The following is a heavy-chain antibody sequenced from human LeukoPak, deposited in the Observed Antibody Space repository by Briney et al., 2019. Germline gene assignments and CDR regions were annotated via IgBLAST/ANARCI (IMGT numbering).Heavy chain of an antibody. CDR2: IYYSGGT. Sequence: SETLSLTCTVSGGSISSSSYYWGWLRQPPGKGLEWIGYIYYSGGTNYNPSLKSRVTISVDTSKNQFSLKLSSVTAADTAVYYCASTELDAFDIWGQGTMVTVSS. CDR1: GGSISSSSYY. J-gene: IGHJ3*02. D-gene: IGHD1-14*01. CDR3: ASTELDAFDI. V-gene: IGHV4-61*05.